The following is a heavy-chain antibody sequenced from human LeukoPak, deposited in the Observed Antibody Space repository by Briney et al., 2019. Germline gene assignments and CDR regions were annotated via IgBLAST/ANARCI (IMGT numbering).Heavy chain of an antibody. Sequence: SETLSLTCTVSGGSIISSSYYWGWIRQPPGKGLEWIGSIYYSGSTYYNPSLKSRVTISVDTSKNQFSLKLSSVTAADTAVYYCARLGYSGSYGDAFDIWGQGTMVTVSS. D-gene: IGHD1-26*01. J-gene: IGHJ3*02. CDR3: ARLGYSGSYGDAFDI. CDR2: IYYSGST. CDR1: GGSIISSSYY. V-gene: IGHV4-39*01.